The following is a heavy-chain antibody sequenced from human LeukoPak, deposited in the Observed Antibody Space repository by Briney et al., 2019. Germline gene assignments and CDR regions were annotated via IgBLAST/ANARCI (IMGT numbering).Heavy chain of an antibody. V-gene: IGHV3-23*01. CDR3: AKDLYRSVPSIY. D-gene: IGHD6-19*01. CDR2: ISASGDTT. CDR1: GFTFSSCA. Sequence: GGSLRLSCAAFGFTFSSCAMSWVRQAPGKGLEWVSSISASGDTTYYADSVKGRFTISRDNSENTLWLQMNSLRAEDTALYYCAKDLYRSVPSIYWGQGTLVTVSS. J-gene: IGHJ4*02.